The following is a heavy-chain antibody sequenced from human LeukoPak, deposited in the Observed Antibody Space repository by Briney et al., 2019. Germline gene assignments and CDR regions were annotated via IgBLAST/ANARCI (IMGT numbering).Heavy chain of an antibody. J-gene: IGHJ4*02. V-gene: IGHV4-30-2*01. CDR2: IYHSGST. Sequence: PSQTLSLTCTVSGVSISSGGYYWSWLRQPPGKGLEWIGYIYHSGSTYYNPSLKSRITISVDRTKNQFSLKLSSVTAADTAVYYCARDRSSSWYRGFDYWGQGTLVTVSS. D-gene: IGHD6-13*01. CDR1: GVSISSGGYY. CDR3: ARDRSSSWYRGFDY.